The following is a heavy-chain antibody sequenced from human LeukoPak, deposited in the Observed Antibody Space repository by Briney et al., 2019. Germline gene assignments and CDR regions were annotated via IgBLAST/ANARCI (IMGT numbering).Heavy chain of an antibody. CDR1: GDSVSSNSAV. D-gene: IGHD3-9*01. CDR3: ARGLDYYSGMDV. V-gene: IGHV6-1*01. J-gene: IGHJ6*02. Sequence: SQTLSLTCAISGDSVSSNSAVWNWIGQSPSRGLEWLGRTYYRSKWYNDYAVSVKSRVTISPDTSKNQFSLQLNSVTPEDTAVYYCARGLDYYSGMDVWGQGTTVTVSS. CDR2: TYYRSKWYN.